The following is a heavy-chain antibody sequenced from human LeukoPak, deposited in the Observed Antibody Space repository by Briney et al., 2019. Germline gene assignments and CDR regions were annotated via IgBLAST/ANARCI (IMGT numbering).Heavy chain of an antibody. CDR1: GGSINNYY. D-gene: IGHD1-26*01. V-gene: IGHV4-59*01. CDR2: IYYSGGT. Sequence: SETLSLTCTVSGGSINNYYWSWIRQPPGKGLEWIGYIYYSGGTNYNPSLKSRVTISVDTSKNQFSLKLSSVTAADTAVYYCARDLRRWELRGYNWFDPWGQGTLVTVSS. CDR3: ARDLRRWELRGYNWFDP. J-gene: IGHJ5*02.